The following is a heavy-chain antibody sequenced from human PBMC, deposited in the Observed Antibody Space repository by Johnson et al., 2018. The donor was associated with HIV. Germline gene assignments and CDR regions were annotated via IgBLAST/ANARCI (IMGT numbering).Heavy chain of an antibody. CDR3: FIAPDAFDI. CDR2: IGTAGDT. CDR1: GFTFSSYD. Sequence: MQLVESGGGLVQPGGSLRLSCAASGFTFSSYDMHWVRQATGKGLEWVSAIGTAGDTYYADSVKGRFTISRDNSKNTLYLQMNSLRAEDTAVYYCFIAPDAFDIWGQGTMVTVSS. D-gene: IGHD6-13*01. V-gene: IGHV3-13*01. J-gene: IGHJ3*02.